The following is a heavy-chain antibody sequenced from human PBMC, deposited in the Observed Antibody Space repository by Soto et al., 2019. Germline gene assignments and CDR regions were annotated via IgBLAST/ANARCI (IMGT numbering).Heavy chain of an antibody. J-gene: IGHJ4*02. CDR3: ARDPRIYSDPYYFDY. D-gene: IGHD4-17*01. CDR1: GGTISSFD. V-gene: IGHV4-59*01. CDR2: IYYYGNT. Sequence: SEPLCLTCTVSGGTISSFDWSWIRQHKGKGLEWIGYIYYYGNTNYNPSLKSRVTISVDTSKNQFSLKLSSVTAADTAVYYCARDPRIYSDPYYFDYWGQGTLVTVSS.